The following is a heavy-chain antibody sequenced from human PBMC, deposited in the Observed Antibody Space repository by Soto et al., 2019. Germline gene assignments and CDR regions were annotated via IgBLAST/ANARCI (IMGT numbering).Heavy chain of an antibody. CDR1: GFTFSSYG. J-gene: IGHJ4*02. V-gene: IGHV3-30*18. CDR2: ISSVGSNV. D-gene: IGHD3-10*01. CDR3: AKDCTGPGSCEDYFDY. Sequence: ESGGGVVQPGRSLRLSCAASGFTFSSYGMHWVRQAPGKGLEWVASISSVGSNVYYGDSVKGRFTISRDNSKITLYLQMNSLRAEDTAVYYCAKDCTGPGSCEDYFDYWGQGTLVTVSS.